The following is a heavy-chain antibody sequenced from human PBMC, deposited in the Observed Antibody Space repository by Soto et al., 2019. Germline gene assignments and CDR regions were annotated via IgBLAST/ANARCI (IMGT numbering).Heavy chain of an antibody. CDR3: ASLWFGELLFVQPHYYGMDV. D-gene: IGHD3-10*01. CDR2: IYYSGST. Sequence: SETLSLTCTVSGGSISSGDYYWSWIRQPPGKGLEWIGYIYYSGSTYYNPSLKSRVTISVDTSKNQFSLKLSSLTAADTAVYYCASLWFGELLFVQPHYYGMDVWGQGTTVT. V-gene: IGHV4-30-4*01. CDR1: GGSISSGDYY. J-gene: IGHJ6*02.